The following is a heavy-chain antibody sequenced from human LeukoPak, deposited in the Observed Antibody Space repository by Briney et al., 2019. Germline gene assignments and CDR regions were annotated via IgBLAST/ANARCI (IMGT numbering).Heavy chain of an antibody. Sequence: ASVKVSCKASGGTFSSYAISWVRQAPGQGLEWMGGIIPIFGTANYAQKFQGRVTITADESTSTAYMELSSLRSEDTAVYYCARWYYYGSGSYKDYWGRGTLVTVSS. V-gene: IGHV1-69*13. CDR3: ARWYYYGSGSYKDY. D-gene: IGHD3-10*01. J-gene: IGHJ4*02. CDR2: IIPIFGTA. CDR1: GGTFSSYA.